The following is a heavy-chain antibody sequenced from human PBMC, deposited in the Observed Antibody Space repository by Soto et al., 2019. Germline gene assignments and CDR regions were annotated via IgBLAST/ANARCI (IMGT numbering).Heavy chain of an antibody. CDR3: ARVRAVAPYYYYGMDV. CDR1: GFTFSSYW. J-gene: IGHJ6*02. CDR2: IKQDGSEK. D-gene: IGHD6-19*01. Sequence: EVQLVESGGGLVQPGGSLRLSCAASGFTFSSYWMSWVRQAPGKGLEWVANIKQDGSEKYYEDSVKGRFTISRDNAKNSLYLQMNSLRAEDTAVYYCARVRAVAPYYYYGMDVWGQGTTVTVSS. V-gene: IGHV3-7*03.